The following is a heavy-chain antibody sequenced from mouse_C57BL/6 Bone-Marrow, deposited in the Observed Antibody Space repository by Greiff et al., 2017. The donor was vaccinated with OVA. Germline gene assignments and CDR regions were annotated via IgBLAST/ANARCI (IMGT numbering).Heavy chain of an antibody. CDR2: IYPRSGNT. V-gene: IGHV1-81*01. Sequence: VQRVESGAELARPGASVKLSCKASGYTFTSYGISWVKQRTGQGLEWIGEIYPRSGNTYYNEKFKGKATLTADKSSSTAYMELRSLTSEDSAVYFCARYVSAWFAYWGQGTLVTVSA. D-gene: IGHD6-2*01. CDR3: ARYVSAWFAY. J-gene: IGHJ3*01. CDR1: GYTFTSYG.